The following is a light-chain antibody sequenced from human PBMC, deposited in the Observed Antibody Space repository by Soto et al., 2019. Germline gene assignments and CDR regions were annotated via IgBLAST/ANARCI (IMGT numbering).Light chain of an antibody. J-gene: IGKJ5*01. CDR2: GAS. CDR1: QRVSSN. V-gene: IGKV3-15*01. CDR3: QQYGDSPRA. Sequence: EIVMTQSPATLSVSPGERATRSCRASQRVSSNLAWYQQKPGQAPTLRICGASTRATGIPARFSGSGSGTECTLTIARLEPEDFAVYYCQQYGDSPRAFGQGTLLEI.